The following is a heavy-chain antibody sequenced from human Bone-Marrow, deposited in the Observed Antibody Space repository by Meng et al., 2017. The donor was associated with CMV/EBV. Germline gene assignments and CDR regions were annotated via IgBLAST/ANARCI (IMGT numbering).Heavy chain of an antibody. V-gene: IGHV1-69*05. D-gene: IGHD3-3*01. CDR1: GGTFSSYA. CDR2: IIPIFGTA. CDR3: ARAENYDFWSGLGAFDI. J-gene: IGHJ3*02. Sequence: SVKVSCKASGGTFSSYAISWVRQAPGQGLEWMGGIIPIFGTANYAQKFQGRVTITTDESTSTAYMELSSLRSEDTAVYYCARAENYDFWSGLGAFDIWGQGTMVTVSS.